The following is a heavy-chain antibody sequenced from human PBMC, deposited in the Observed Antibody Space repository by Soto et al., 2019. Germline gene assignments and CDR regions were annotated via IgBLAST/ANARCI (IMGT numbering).Heavy chain of an antibody. V-gene: IGHV1-18*01. J-gene: IGHJ4*02. CDR3: ARALGKYYDFWSGYSTQFDY. D-gene: IGHD3-3*01. Sequence: ASVKVSCKASGYTFTSYGISLVRQAPGQGLEWMGWISAYNGNTNYAQKLQGRVTMTTDTSTSTAYMELRSLRSDDTAVYYCARALGKYYDFWSGYSTQFDYWGQGTLVTVSS. CDR2: ISAYNGNT. CDR1: GYTFTSYG.